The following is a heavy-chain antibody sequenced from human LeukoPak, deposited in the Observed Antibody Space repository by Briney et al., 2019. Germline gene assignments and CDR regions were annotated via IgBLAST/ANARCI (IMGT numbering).Heavy chain of an antibody. D-gene: IGHD6-13*01. V-gene: IGHV4-38-2*02. J-gene: IGHJ5*02. Sequence: PSETLSLTCTVSGYSISSGFFCGWIRQPPGKGLEWIGSIHHSGSTYNNPSLRSRVTISVDTSKNQFSLKLSSVTAADTAVYYCARVGSGWYRWFDPWGQGTLVTVSS. CDR1: GYSISSGFF. CDR3: ARVGSGWYRWFDP. CDR2: IHHSGST.